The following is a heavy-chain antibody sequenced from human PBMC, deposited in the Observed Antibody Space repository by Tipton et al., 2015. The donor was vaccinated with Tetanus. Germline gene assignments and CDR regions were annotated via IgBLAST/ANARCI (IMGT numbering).Heavy chain of an antibody. J-gene: IGHJ4*02. CDR1: GGTSTNYA. CDR3: ARGGSHFDY. CDR2: ISTYNGNT. V-gene: IGHV1-18*01. Sequence: QSGPEVKKPGSSVKVSCKASGGTSTNYALSWVRQAPGQGLEWMGWISTYNGNTNYVQKFQGRVTMTTDTSTNTAYMELRSLRSDDAALYYCARGGSHFDYWGQGTLVTVSS. D-gene: IGHD1-26*01.